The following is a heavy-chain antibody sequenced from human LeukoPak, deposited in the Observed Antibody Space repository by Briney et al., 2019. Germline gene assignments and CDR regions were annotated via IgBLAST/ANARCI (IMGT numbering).Heavy chain of an antibody. Sequence: PSETLSLTCAVSGGSISSSNWWSWVRQPPGKGLEWIGEIYHSGSTNYNPSLKSRVTISVDKSKNQFSLKLSSVTAADTAVYYCARGSKQWLYYYYYGMDVWGKGTTVTVSS. J-gene: IGHJ6*04. V-gene: IGHV4-4*02. CDR3: ARGSKQWLYYYYYGMDV. CDR2: IYHSGST. CDR1: GGSISSSNW. D-gene: IGHD6-19*01.